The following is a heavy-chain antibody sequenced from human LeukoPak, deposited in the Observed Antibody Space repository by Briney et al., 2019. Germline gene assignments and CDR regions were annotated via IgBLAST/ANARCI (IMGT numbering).Heavy chain of an antibody. J-gene: IGHJ2*01. CDR3: ARPAGAVAGRKVNWYFDL. Sequence: SETLSLTCTVSGGSISSYYWSWIRQLPGKGLEWIGYIYYSGSTNYNPSLKSRVTISVDTSKNQFSLKLSSVTAADTAVYYCARPAGAVAGRKVNWYFDLWGRGTLVTVSS. CDR1: GGSISSYY. D-gene: IGHD6-19*01. CDR2: IYYSGST. V-gene: IGHV4-59*01.